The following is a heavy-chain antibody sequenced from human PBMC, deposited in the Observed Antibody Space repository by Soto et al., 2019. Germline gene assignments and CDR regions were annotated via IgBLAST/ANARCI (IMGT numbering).Heavy chain of an antibody. CDR3: ARDRGLWFGESPVGGMDV. Sequence: ASVKVSCKASGYTFTSYYMHWVRQAPGQGLEWMGVIDPSSGSTSYAQKFQGRVTMTRDTSTSTVYMDLSSLRSEDTAVYYCARDRGLWFGESPVGGMDVWGQGTTVTVSS. CDR2: IDPSSGST. CDR1: GYTFTSYY. V-gene: IGHV1-46*01. J-gene: IGHJ6*02. D-gene: IGHD3-10*01.